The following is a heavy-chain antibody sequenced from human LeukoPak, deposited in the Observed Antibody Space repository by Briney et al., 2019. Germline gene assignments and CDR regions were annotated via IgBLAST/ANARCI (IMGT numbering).Heavy chain of an antibody. CDR3: AKQTRYDSPAGGRGFDY. CDR2: ISGSGGST. Sequence: GGSLRLSCAASGFTLSSYAMSWVRQAPGKGLEWVSAISGSGGSTYYADSVKGRFTISRDNSKNTLYLQMNSLRAEDTAIYYCAKQTRYDSPAGGRGFDYWGQGTLVTVSS. D-gene: IGHD3-22*01. J-gene: IGHJ4*02. CDR1: GFTLSSYA. V-gene: IGHV3-23*01.